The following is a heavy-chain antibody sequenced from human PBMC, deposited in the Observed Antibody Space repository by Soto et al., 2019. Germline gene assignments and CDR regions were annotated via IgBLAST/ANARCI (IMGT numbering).Heavy chain of an antibody. CDR1: GGTFSSYA. V-gene: IGHV1-69*13. Sequence: SVKVPSKASGGTFSSYAISSLRQSPGQGLEWMGGIIPIFGTANYAQKFQGRVTITADESTSTAYMELSSLRSEDTAVYYCARVLVDRPPSVYYYYYYGMAVWGQGTTVTGTS. CDR2: IIPIFGTA. J-gene: IGHJ6*02. D-gene: IGHD3-9*01. CDR3: ARVLVDRPPSVYYYYYYGMAV.